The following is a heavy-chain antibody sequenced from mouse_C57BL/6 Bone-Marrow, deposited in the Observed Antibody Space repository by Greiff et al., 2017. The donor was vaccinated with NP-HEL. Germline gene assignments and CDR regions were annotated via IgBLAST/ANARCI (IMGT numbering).Heavy chain of an antibody. V-gene: IGHV1-82*01. CDR1: GYAFSSSW. J-gene: IGHJ2*01. D-gene: IGHD1-1*01. CDR3: ARDYGSSLDY. Sequence: QVQLQQSGPELVKPGASVKISCKASGYAFSSSWMNWVKQRPGKGLEWIGRIYPGDGDTNYNGKFKGKATLTADKSSSTAYMQLSSLTSEDSAVYFCARDYGSSLDYWGQGTTLTVSS. CDR2: IYPGDGDT.